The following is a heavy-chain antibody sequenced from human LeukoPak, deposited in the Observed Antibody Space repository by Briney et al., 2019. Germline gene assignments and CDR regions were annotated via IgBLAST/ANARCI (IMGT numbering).Heavy chain of an antibody. J-gene: IGHJ5*02. D-gene: IGHD2-8*01. CDR2: RNPNRGNK. Sequence: ASVKVSCQASGYTFTSYDINWVRQATGQGLEWMGWRNPNRGNKGYAQKFQGRATMTSDTSIPTPYMELNSLTSEETAVYFCARGTRLSWFDPWGQGTLVTVSS. V-gene: IGHV1-8*01. CDR3: ARGTRLSWFDP. CDR1: GYTFTSYD.